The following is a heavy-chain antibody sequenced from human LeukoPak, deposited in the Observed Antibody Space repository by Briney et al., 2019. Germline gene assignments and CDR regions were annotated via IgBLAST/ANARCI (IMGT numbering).Heavy chain of an antibody. CDR3: ARVRDTINWFDP. J-gene: IGHJ5*02. Sequence: GESLKVSCRGSGDSFSTYWIVWVRQMPGKGLEWMGIIYPDDSDTRYSPSFQGQVTISADKSISTAYLQWSSLKASDTAMYYCARVRDTINWFDPWGQGTLVTVSS. CDR1: GDSFSTYW. V-gene: IGHV5-51*01. CDR2: IYPDDSDT. D-gene: IGHD3-10*01.